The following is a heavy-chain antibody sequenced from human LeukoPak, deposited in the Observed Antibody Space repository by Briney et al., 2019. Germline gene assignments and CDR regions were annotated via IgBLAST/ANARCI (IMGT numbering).Heavy chain of an antibody. V-gene: IGHV3-64D*06. CDR1: GFPFNTYA. Sequence: GGPLRLSCSASGFPFNTYAIHWVRQAPGKGLEYVAGISSNGDNTDFADSAKGRFTISRDNSKSTLFLQMNSLRAEDTAVYFCTRDSALLGVAFDLWGQGTVVTVSS. D-gene: IGHD2-15*01. CDR3: TRDSALLGVAFDL. J-gene: IGHJ3*01. CDR2: ISSNGDNT.